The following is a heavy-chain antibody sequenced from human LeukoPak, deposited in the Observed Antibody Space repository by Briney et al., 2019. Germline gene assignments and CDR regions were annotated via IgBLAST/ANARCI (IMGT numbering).Heavy chain of an antibody. CDR3: ARVDPRGAFDI. CDR2: IGTAGDT. J-gene: IGHJ3*02. CDR1: GFTFSSYD. Sequence: PGGSLRLSCAASGFTFSSYDMHWVRQATGKGLEWVSAIGTAGDTYYPGSVKGRLTISRENAKNSLYLQMNSLRAGDTAVYYCARVDPRGAFDIWGQGTMVTVSS. V-gene: IGHV3-13*01. D-gene: IGHD3-10*01.